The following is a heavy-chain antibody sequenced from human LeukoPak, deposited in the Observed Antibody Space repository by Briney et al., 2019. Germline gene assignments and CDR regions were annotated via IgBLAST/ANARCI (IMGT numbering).Heavy chain of an antibody. V-gene: IGHV3-30*02. Sequence: GGSLRLSCAASGFTFSSYGMHWVRQAPGKGLEWVAFIRYDGSNKYYADSVKGRFTISRDNSKNTLYLQMNSLRAEDTAVYYCAKEPFQSYGDYAPGGIHYWGQGTLVTVSS. J-gene: IGHJ4*02. CDR2: IRYDGSNK. CDR1: GFTFSSYG. CDR3: AKEPFQSYGDYAPGGIHY. D-gene: IGHD4-17*01.